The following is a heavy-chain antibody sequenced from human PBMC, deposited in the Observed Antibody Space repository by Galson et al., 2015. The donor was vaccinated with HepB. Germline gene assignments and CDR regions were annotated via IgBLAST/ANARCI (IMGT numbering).Heavy chain of an antibody. CDR3: ARGGRGVGVGNTLWSSFDA. Sequence: SLRLSCAASGFNFRTYDMHWVRQAPGKGLQWVAVISFDGKKKDYADSVKGRLTVSRDNSRKMVFLQMNSLRVGDTAVYFCARGGRGVGVGNTLWSSFDAWGQGTLVTVSS. V-gene: IGHV3-33*05. J-gene: IGHJ5*02. CDR1: GFNFRTYD. D-gene: IGHD1-26*01. CDR2: ISFDGKKK.